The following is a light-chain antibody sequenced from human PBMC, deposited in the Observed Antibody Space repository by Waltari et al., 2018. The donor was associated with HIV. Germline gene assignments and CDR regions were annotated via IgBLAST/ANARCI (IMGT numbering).Light chain of an antibody. Sequence: EIVLTQSPGTLSLSPGERATLSCRASQSVSSSYLAWYQQKPGQAPRLLIYGASSRATGIPDRFSGSGSGTDFTLTISRLVPEDFAVYYCQQYGNSPLTFGGGTKVEIK. CDR1: QSVSSSY. J-gene: IGKJ4*01. CDR2: GAS. CDR3: QQYGNSPLT. V-gene: IGKV3-20*01.